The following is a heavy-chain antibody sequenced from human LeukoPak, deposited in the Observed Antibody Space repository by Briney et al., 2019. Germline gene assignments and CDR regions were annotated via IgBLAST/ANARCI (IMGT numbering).Heavy chain of an antibody. J-gene: IGHJ4*02. CDR2: INPNSGGT. Sequence: APVKVSCKASGYTFIGYYIHWVRQAPGQGLEWMGWINPNSGGTNYAQRFQGRVTMTRDTSISTAYMELSRLTCDDTAVYYCARGALEGYDFWGEGTLVTVSS. V-gene: IGHV1-2*02. D-gene: IGHD1-1*01. CDR1: GYTFIGYY. CDR3: ARGALEGYDF.